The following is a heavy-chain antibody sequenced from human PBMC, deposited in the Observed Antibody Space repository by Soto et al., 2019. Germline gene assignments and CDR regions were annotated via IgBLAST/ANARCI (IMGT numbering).Heavy chain of an antibody. J-gene: IGHJ4*02. CDR1: GFIFNDYY. D-gene: IGHD3-16*01. CDR2: ITSGSSAI. CDR3: ARVRGGGTDF. V-gene: IGHV3-11*04. Sequence: QVQLVESGGGLVKPGGSLRLSCAASGFIFNDYYMSWFRQAPGKGLEWVSYITSGSSAIYYADSVKGRFTISRDNAKNSLYLQMNSLRDEDTAVYFCARVRGGGTDFLGPGTLVTVSS.